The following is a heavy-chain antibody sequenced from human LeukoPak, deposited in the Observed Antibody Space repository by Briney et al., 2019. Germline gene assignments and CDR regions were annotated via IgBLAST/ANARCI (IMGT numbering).Heavy chain of an antibody. CDR1: GGSISSYY. J-gene: IGHJ4*02. D-gene: IGHD6-6*01. Sequence: PSETLSLTRTVSGGSISSYYWSWIRQPPGKGLEWIGYIYYSGSTSYNPSLKSRVTISVDTSKNQFSLKLSSVTAADTAVYYCAREAGDSSSHLDYWGQGTLVTVSS. CDR3: AREAGDSSSHLDY. V-gene: IGHV4-59*01. CDR2: IYYSGST.